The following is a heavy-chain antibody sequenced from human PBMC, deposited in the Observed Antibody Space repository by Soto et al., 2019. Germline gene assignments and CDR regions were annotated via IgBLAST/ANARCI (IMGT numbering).Heavy chain of an antibody. J-gene: IGHJ6*03. V-gene: IGHV4-34*01. D-gene: IGHD1-26*01. CDR1: GWSFSGYY. CDR3: ARKCGIGRYYYYYYMDV. Sequence: SETLSLTCAFYGWSFSGYYWSLIRQPPGKGLEWIGEINHSGSTNYNPSLKSRVTISVDTSKNQFSLKLSSVTAADTAVYYCARKCGIGRYYYYYYMDVWGKGTTVTVSS. CDR2: INHSGST.